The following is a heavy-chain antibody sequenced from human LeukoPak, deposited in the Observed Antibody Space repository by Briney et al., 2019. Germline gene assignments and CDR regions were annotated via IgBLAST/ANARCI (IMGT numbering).Heavy chain of an antibody. CDR3: ANMVRGVIEWFDP. CDR1: GYTFTSYG. D-gene: IGHD3-10*01. J-gene: IGHJ5*02. Sequence: GASVKVSCKXSGYTFTSYGISWVRQAPGQGLEWMGWISAYNGNTNYSQKLQGRVTMTTDTSTSTAYMELRSLRSDDTAVYYCANMVRGVIEWFDPWGQGTLVTVSS. V-gene: IGHV1-18*01. CDR2: ISAYNGNT.